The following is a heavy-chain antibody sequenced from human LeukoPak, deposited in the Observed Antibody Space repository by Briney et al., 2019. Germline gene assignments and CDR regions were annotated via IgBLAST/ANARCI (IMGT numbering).Heavy chain of an antibody. CDR2: IYPDDPDI. D-gene: IGHD3-22*01. V-gene: IGHV5-51*01. CDR1: GFRFANSW. J-gene: IGHJ3*01. Sequence: GESLKISCKGSGFRFANSWIGWVRQVSGKGLEWMGTIYPDDPDIRYSPSFQGQVTLSGDKSFSTVYLQWSSLKASDTAMYFCAKKRSSGYYDSGGYAIDAFDVWGQGTMVTVSS. CDR3: AKKRSSGYYDSGGYAIDAFDV.